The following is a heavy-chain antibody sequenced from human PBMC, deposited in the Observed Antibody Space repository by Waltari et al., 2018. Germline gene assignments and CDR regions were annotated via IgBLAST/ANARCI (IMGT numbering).Heavy chain of an antibody. CDR3: TTLDAPWGG. CDR1: GFRFTPAW. D-gene: IGHD7-27*01. Sequence: EVQMVESGGGSMKPGDSLRLSCVASGFRFTPAWLTWVRQAPGKGRGWVGRITSQNDGATTDFAASLRGRFSISRDDSQNMVFLQMSSLRIEDTAVYYCTTLDAPWGGWGHGTLVTVSS. J-gene: IGHJ4*01. CDR2: ITSQNDGATT. V-gene: IGHV3-15*01.